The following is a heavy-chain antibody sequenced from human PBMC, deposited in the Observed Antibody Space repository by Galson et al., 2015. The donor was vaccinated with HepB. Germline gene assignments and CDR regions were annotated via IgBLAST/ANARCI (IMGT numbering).Heavy chain of an antibody. D-gene: IGHD3-16*01. J-gene: IGHJ4*02. CDR1: GFTFSDHY. CDR3: ASISHVGGVEGNS. Sequence: SLRLSCAASGFTFSDHYMDWVRQAPGKGLEWVGRTRNKANSYTTEYAASVKGRFTISRDDSKNSLYLQMNSLKTEDTAVYYCASISHVGGVEGNSWGQGTLVTVSS. V-gene: IGHV3-72*01. CDR2: TRNKANSYTT.